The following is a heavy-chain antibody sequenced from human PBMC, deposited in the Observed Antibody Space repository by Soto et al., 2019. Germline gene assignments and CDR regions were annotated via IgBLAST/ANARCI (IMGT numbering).Heavy chain of an antibody. Sequence: GASVKVSCKASGGTFSSYAISWVRQAPGQGLEWMGGIIPIFGTANYAQKFQGRVTITADESTSTAYMELSSLRSEDTAVYYCARDREDIVVVPAERDYYYGMDVWGQGTTVTVS. CDR1: GGTFSSYA. D-gene: IGHD2-2*01. CDR3: ARDREDIVVVPAERDYYYGMDV. CDR2: IIPIFGTA. V-gene: IGHV1-69*13. J-gene: IGHJ6*02.